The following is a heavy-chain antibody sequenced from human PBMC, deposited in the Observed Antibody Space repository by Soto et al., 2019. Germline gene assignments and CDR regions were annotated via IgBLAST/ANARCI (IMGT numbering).Heavy chain of an antibody. Sequence: EVQLVESGGGLVQPGGSLRLSCAASGFTFSSNWMHWVRQGPGKGLVWVSRIDNDGSSRDYADAVRDRFTISRDNAKNTLDMEMRSLRAEETAVYYCATGSGWYSPDYWGQGTLVTVSS. CDR3: ATGSGWYSPDY. D-gene: IGHD6-19*01. CDR1: GFTFSSNW. V-gene: IGHV3-74*01. CDR2: IDNDGSSR. J-gene: IGHJ4*02.